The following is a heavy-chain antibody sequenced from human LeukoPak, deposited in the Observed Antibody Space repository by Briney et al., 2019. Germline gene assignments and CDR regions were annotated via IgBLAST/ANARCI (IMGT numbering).Heavy chain of an antibody. CDR2: IYYSGST. D-gene: IGHD2-15*01. CDR1: GGSISSSSYY. CDR3: ARDLEDPPSFDY. Sequence: SSETLSLTCTVSGGSISSSSYYWGWIRQPPGKGLEWIGSIYYSGSTYYNPSLKSRVTISVDTSKNQFSLKLSSVTAADTAVYYCARDLEDPPSFDYWGQGTLVTVSS. V-gene: IGHV4-39*07. J-gene: IGHJ4*02.